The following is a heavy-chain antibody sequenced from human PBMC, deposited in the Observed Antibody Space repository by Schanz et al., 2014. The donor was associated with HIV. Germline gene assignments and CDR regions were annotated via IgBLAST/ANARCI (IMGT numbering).Heavy chain of an antibody. V-gene: IGHV3-21*02. CDR2: ISGNSRYI. CDR1: GFIFSSYT. CDR3: ANEEVPNDY. Sequence: EVQLVESGGGLVKPGGSLRLSCAASGFIFSSYTIYWVRQTPEKGLEWVSSISGNSRYIYYAESVKGRFTISRDNSKNTLYLQMNSLRAEDTAVYYCANEEVPNDYWGQGTLVTVSP. J-gene: IGHJ4*02.